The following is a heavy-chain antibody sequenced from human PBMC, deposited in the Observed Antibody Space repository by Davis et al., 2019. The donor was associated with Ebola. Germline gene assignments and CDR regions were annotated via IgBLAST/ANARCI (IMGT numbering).Heavy chain of an antibody. CDR3: ARTFYSGTGTYYNPDY. Sequence: GESLKISCAASGFTFSDYVMSWVRQAPGKGLEWVSAISTSGGKTFYADSVKGRFTISRDNSKNTLYLQMNSLRADDTALYYCARTFYSGTGTYYNPDYWGQGALVTVSS. D-gene: IGHD3-10*01. V-gene: IGHV3-23*01. J-gene: IGHJ4*02. CDR2: ISTSGGKT. CDR1: GFTFSDYV.